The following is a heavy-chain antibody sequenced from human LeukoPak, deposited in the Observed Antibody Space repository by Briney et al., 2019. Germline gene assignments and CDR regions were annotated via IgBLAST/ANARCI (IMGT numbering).Heavy chain of an antibody. CDR3: ARVDYSGRYYYFDY. V-gene: IGHV4-59*01. J-gene: IGHJ4*02. Sequence: SETLSLTCTVSGGSISSYYWSWIRQPPGKGLEWIGDMYYSGGTNHSPSLKSRVTISVDTSKNQFSLKLSSVTAADTAVYYCARVDYSGRYYYFDYWGQGTLVTVSS. D-gene: IGHD1-26*01. CDR2: MYYSGGT. CDR1: GGSISSYY.